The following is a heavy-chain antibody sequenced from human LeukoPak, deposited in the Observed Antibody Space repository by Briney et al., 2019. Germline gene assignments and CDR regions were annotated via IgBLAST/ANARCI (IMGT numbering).Heavy chain of an antibody. V-gene: IGHV1-2*04. CDR2: INPKNGDT. J-gene: IGHJ4*02. CDR1: GYTFTSYA. CDR3: ARVGYCSGDRCYLHFDY. Sequence: GASVKVSCKASGYTFTSYAMNWVRQAPGQGLEWMGWINPKNGDTHYAQKFQGWVTMTRDTSITTVYMELNGLTSDDTALYYCARVGYCSGDRCYLHFDYWGQGTLVTVSS. D-gene: IGHD2-15*01.